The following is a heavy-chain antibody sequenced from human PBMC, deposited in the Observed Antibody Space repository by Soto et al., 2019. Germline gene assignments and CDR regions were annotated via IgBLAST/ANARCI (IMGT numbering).Heavy chain of an antibody. CDR1: GYTLTELS. D-gene: IGHD3-22*01. J-gene: IGHJ4*02. CDR3: ASITMIVVTADSKYYFDY. Sequence: ASVKVSCKVSGYTLTELSMHWVRQAPGKGLEWMGGFDPEDGETIYAQKFQGRVTMTEDTSTDTAYMELSRLRSEDTAVYYCASITMIVVTADSKYYFDYWGQGTLVTVSS. V-gene: IGHV1-24*01. CDR2: FDPEDGET.